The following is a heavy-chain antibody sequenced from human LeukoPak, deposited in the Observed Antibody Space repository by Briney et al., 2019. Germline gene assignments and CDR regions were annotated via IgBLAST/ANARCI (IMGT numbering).Heavy chain of an antibody. J-gene: IGHJ4*02. Sequence: PGGSLRLSCAASGFTFSTYGMRWVRQAPGKGLEWVAFIWYDGTNKSYAEWVKGRFTISRDNSKNTLYMQVNSLRVEDTAVYYCARDYASTTCYYMDNWGQGTPVTVSS. D-gene: IGHD2-2*01. CDR1: GFTFSTYG. CDR3: ARDYASTTCYYMDN. V-gene: IGHV3-30*02. CDR2: IWYDGTNK.